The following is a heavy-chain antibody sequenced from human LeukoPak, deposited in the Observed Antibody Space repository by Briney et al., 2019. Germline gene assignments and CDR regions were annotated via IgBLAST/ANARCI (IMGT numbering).Heavy chain of an antibody. CDR2: INSDGSST. J-gene: IGHJ6*02. Sequence: GGSLRLSCAASGFTFSSYWMHWVRQAPGKGLVWVSRINSDGSSTSYADSVKGRFTISRDNAKNTLYPQMNSLRAEDTAVYYCARDTDERVYGMDVWGQGTTVTVSS. CDR1: GFTFSSYW. V-gene: IGHV3-74*01. CDR3: ARDTDERVYGMDV.